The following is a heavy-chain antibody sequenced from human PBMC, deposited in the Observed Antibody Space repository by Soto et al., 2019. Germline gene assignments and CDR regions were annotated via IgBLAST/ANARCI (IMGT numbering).Heavy chain of an antibody. V-gene: IGHV1-69*06. Sequence: QVQLVQSGAEVKKPGSSVKVSCKASGGTFSSYAISWVRQAPGQGLEWMGGIIPIFGTANYVQKFQGRVTITADKSTSTAYMELSSLRSEDTAVYYCARTRQWLVLPGYGMDVWGQGTTVTVSS. CDR3: ARTRQWLVLPGYGMDV. CDR1: GGTFSSYA. CDR2: IIPIFGTA. D-gene: IGHD6-19*01. J-gene: IGHJ6*02.